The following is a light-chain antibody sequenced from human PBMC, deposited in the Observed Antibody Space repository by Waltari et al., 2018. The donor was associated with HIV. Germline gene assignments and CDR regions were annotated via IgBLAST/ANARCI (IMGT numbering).Light chain of an antibody. V-gene: IGKV1-9*01. CDR3: QQLHTFPLT. CDR2: DAS. J-gene: IGKJ4*01. CDR1: QDISDF. Sequence: DIPLPQSPSFLSASVGDRVTVACRASQDISDFLAWYQQKPGIAPRLLIYDASTLYTGVPSRFRGSGSGTEFTLTISSLQPEDFASYYCQQLHTFPLTFGGGTKV.